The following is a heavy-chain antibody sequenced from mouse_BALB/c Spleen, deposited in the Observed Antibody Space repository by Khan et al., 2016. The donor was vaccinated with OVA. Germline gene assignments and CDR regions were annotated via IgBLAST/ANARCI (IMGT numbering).Heavy chain of an antibody. D-gene: IGHD3-1*01. CDR1: GFTFSSYG. CDR3: ARRARTRN. Sequence: EVQVVESGGGLVQPGGSLKLSCAASGFTFSSYGMSWVRQTPDKRLELVATINSNGGSTYYPDSVKGRFTISRDNAKNTLYLQMSSQKSEDTAMYYCARRARTRNWGQGTTLTVSS. J-gene: IGHJ2*01. V-gene: IGHV5-6-3*01. CDR2: INSNGGST.